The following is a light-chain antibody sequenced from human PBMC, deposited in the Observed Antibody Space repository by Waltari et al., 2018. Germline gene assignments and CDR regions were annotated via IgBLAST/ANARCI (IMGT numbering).Light chain of an antibody. CDR1: SSTVGGYNF. CDR2: DVS. Sequence: QSPLTQPRSVSGSPGQSVTIACTVTSSTVGGYNFGPWYQQHPGKAPKLMIYDVSKRPSGVPDRFSGSKSGNTASLTISGLQAEDEADYYCCSYAGSYTLRVFGGGTKLTVL. J-gene: IGLJ2*01. CDR3: CSYAGSYTLRV. V-gene: IGLV2-11*01.